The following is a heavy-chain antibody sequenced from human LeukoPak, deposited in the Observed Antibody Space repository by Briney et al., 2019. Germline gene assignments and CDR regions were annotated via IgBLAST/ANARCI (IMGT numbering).Heavy chain of an antibody. CDR2: LYSSGST. J-gene: IGHJ6*02. CDR3: ASRDKGYYYGMDV. Sequence: GGSLRLSCAASGFTVSSNYMSWVRHAPGKGLEWVSLLYSSGSTYYADSVRGRFTISRDNSKNTLYLQMNSLGAEDTAVYYCASRDKGYYYGMDVWGQGTTVTVSS. V-gene: IGHV3-66*01. CDR1: GFTVSSNY. D-gene: IGHD5-24*01.